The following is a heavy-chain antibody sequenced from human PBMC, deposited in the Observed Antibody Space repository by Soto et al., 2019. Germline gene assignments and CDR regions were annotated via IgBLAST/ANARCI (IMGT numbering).Heavy chain of an antibody. CDR3: ERLYHICTGETYFYHHMDS. CDR2: IHSSGYT. V-gene: IGHV4-59*02. J-gene: IGHJ6*02. Sequence: AETLYLTCPVSGVSVDNYPWSWIRRPPGKVLDWVGSIHSSGYTNYNPSLRSRPPFSVDTSKNQFSLKVSPVTAADTAVYYCERLYHICTGETYFYHHMDSWGQGIKVTLS. CDR1: GVSVDNYP. D-gene: IGHD2-8*02.